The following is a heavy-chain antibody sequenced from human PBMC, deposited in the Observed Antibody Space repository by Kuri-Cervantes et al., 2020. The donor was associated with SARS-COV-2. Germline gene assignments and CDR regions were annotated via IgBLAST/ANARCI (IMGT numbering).Heavy chain of an antibody. Sequence: SGPTLVKPTQTLTLTCNFSGFSLSTSGVGVGWIRPPPGKALEWLAHIFSNDEESYTPSLNGRLTISKDTSRSQVVLTMTNMDPVDTATYYCARTPYGDFWSGYYYFDFWGQGALVTVSS. CDR2: IFSNDEE. J-gene: IGHJ4*02. CDR1: GFSLSTSGVG. CDR3: ARTPYGDFWSGYYYFDF. V-gene: IGHV2-5*01. D-gene: IGHD3-3*01.